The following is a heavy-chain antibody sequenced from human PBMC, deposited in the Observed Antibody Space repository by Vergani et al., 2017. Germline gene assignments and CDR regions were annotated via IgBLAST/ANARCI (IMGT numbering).Heavy chain of an antibody. Sequence: EVQLVESGGGLVQPGGSLRLSCAASGFTFSSYWMSWVRQAPGKGLEWVANIKQDGSEKYYVDSVKGRFTISRDNAKNSLYLQMNSLRAEDTAVYYCARDSRVCYCSSTSGYESDYWGQGTLVTVSS. D-gene: IGHD2-2*01. V-gene: IGHV3-7*01. CDR2: IKQDGSEK. CDR1: GFTFSSYW. CDR3: ARDSRVCYCSSTSGYESDY. J-gene: IGHJ4*02.